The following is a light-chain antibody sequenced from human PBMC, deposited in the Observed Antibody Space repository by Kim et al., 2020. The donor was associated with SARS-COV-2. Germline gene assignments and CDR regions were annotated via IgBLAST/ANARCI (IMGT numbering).Light chain of an antibody. CDR3: SSYAGTNNYVV. V-gene: IGLV2-8*01. CDR2: EVS. J-gene: IGLJ2*01. CDR1: SSDVGAYNY. Sequence: QSVTISCTGTSSDVGAYNYVSWYQQHPGKAPTLMIYEVSKRPSGVPDRFSGSKSGNTASLTVSGLQAEDEADYYCSSYAGTNNYVVFGGGTKLTVL.